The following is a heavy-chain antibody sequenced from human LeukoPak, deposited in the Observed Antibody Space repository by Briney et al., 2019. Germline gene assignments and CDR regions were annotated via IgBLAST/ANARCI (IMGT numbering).Heavy chain of an antibody. CDR1: GFSLSTSGVG. CDR2: IYWNDDK. D-gene: IGHD5-12*01. V-gene: IGHV2-5*01. Sequence: ESGPTLVKPTQTLTLTCTFPGFSLSTSGVGVGWIRQPPGKALEWLALIYWNDDKRYSPSLKSRLIITKDTSRNQVVLTMTNMDPVDTASYYCAHRAELRGYGLLDYWGQGTLVTVSS. CDR3: AHRAELRGYGLLDY. J-gene: IGHJ4*02.